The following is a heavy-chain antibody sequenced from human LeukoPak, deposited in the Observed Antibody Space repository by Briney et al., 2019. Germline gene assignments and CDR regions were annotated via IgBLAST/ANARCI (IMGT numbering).Heavy chain of an antibody. CDR3: ARDSRYCTNGVCYSFDY. D-gene: IGHD2-8*01. CDR2: INPSGGST. Sequence: ASVKVSCKASGYTFTSYYMHWVRQAPGQGLEWMGIINPSGGSTSYAQKFQGRVTMTRDMSTSTVYMELSSLRSEDTAVYDCARDSRYCTNGVCYSFDYWGQGTLVTVSS. J-gene: IGHJ4*02. CDR1: GYTFTSYY. V-gene: IGHV1-46*01.